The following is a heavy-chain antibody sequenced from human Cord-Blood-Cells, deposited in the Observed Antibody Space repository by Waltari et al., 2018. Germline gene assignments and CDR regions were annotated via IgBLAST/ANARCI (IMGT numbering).Heavy chain of an antibody. D-gene: IGHD3-10*01. V-gene: IGHV6-1*01. CDR1: GDSVSRNSAA. Sequence: GDSVSRNSAAWNWIRQSPSRGLEWLGRTYYRSKWYNDYAVSVKSRITINPDTSKNQFSLQLNSVTPEDTAVYYCARFVGGMGAFDIWGQGTMVTVSS. CDR2: TYYRSKWYN. CDR3: ARFVGGMGAFDI. J-gene: IGHJ3*02.